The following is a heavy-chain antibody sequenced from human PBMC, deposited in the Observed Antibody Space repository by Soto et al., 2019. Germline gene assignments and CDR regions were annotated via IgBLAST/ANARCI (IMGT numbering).Heavy chain of an antibody. Sequence: GASVKVSCKASGYTFTGYYMHWVRQAPGQGLEWMGWINPNSGGTNYAQKFQGWVTMTRDTSISTAYMELSRLRSDDTAVYYCARMRATAGAGTAAFDIWGQGTMVTVSS. D-gene: IGHD6-13*01. CDR3: ARMRATAGAGTAAFDI. V-gene: IGHV1-2*04. CDR2: INPNSGGT. CDR1: GYTFTGYY. J-gene: IGHJ3*02.